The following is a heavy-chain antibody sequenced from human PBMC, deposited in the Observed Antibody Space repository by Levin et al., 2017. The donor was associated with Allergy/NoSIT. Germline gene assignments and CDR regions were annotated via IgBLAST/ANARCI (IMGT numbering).Heavy chain of an antibody. CDR2: MYHSGTT. J-gene: IGHJ4*02. CDR1: GASTSSYY. CDR3: VRHAVVGSQSHFDS. D-gene: IGHD6-19*01. Sequence: SQTLSLTCTVSGASTSSYYWTWIRQPPGKGLEWIGFMYHSGTTKYNPSLKSRVTILVDTSKNQFSLTLSSVTAADTAVYYCVRHAVVGSQSHFDSWGQGTLVTVSS. V-gene: IGHV4-59*08.